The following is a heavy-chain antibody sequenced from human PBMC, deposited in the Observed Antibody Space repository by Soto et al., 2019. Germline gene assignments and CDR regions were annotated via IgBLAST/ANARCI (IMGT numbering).Heavy chain of an antibody. CDR2: IYYSGST. CDR1: GGSVSSGSYY. CDR3: ARAGLGDGSDY. Sequence: QVQLQESGPGLVKPSETLSLTCTVSGGSVSSGSYYWSWIRQPPGKGLEWIEYIYYSGSTKYNPSLKSRFTISVDTSKNQFSLKLSSVTAADTAVYYCARAGLGDGSDYWGQGTLVTVSS. D-gene: IGHD1-26*01. V-gene: IGHV4-61*01. J-gene: IGHJ4*02.